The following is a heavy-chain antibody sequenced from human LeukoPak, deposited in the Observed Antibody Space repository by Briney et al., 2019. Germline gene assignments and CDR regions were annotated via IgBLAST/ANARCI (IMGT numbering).Heavy chain of an antibody. D-gene: IGHD2-2*01. Sequence: PSETLSLTCSVSGVSISSSNSYWGWIRQPPGKGLEWIGSIYYSGSTYYNPSLKSRVTISVDTSKNQFSLKLSSVTAADTAVYYCARHRAHCSSTSCYFPRVGECDYWGQGTLVTVSS. CDR2: IYYSGST. CDR1: GVSISSSNSY. CDR3: ARHRAHCSSTSCYFPRVGECDY. J-gene: IGHJ4*02. V-gene: IGHV4-39*01.